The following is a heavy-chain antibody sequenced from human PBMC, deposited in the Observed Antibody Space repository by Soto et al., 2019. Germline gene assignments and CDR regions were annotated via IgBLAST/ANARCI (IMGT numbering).Heavy chain of an antibody. CDR2: INHSGST. J-gene: IGHJ4*02. V-gene: IGHV4-34*01. D-gene: IGHD3-22*01. Sequence: SETLSLTCAVYGGSFSGYYWRWIRQPAGKGLEWIGEINHSGSTNYNPSLKSRITISVDTSKNQFSLKLSSVAAADTAVYYCARGTTYYYDSSGYYVFDFWGQGTLVTVSS. CDR3: ARGTTYYYDSSGYYVFDF. CDR1: GGSFSGYY.